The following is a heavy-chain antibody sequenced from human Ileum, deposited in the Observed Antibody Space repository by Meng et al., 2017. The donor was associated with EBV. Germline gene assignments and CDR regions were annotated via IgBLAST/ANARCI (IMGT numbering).Heavy chain of an antibody. Sequence: QVQRVQSGAEVKKPGASVKVSCKASGYTFTSCGINWVRQATGQGLEWMGWMNPNSDNTGYVQKFQGRVTMTRNTSISTAYMGLNSLRSEDTAVYYCARGSGAGGRDWFDPWGQGTLVTVSS. CDR2: MNPNSDNT. CDR3: ARGSGAGGRDWFDP. V-gene: IGHV1-8*01. CDR1: GYTFTSCG. D-gene: IGHD3-16*01. J-gene: IGHJ5*02.